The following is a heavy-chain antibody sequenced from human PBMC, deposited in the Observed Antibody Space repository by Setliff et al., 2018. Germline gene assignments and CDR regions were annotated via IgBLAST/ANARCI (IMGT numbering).Heavy chain of an antibody. D-gene: IGHD1-1*01. V-gene: IGHV4-38-2*01. J-gene: IGHJ4*02. Sequence: NPSETLSLTCAVSGHSISSGYYWGWIRQPPGRGLEWIGNIYHGGRTYYNPLLKSRVTIAVDTSKNQFSLKLRSVTAADTAVYYCARTGTYRYFDYWGQGILVTVSS. CDR2: IYHGGRT. CDR1: GHSISSGYY. CDR3: ARTGTYRYFDY.